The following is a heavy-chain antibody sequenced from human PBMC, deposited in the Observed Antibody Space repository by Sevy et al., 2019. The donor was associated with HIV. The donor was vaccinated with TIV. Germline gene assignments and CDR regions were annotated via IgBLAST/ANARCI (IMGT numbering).Heavy chain of an antibody. V-gene: IGHV4-59*08. CDR2: IYYNGHI. CDR1: GGSITSLY. J-gene: IGHJ5*01. Sequence: SETLSLTCTVSGGSITSLYWNWIRQPPGKGLEWIANIYYNGHINYNPSLKSRVTLSLDTSTNQFSLRLSSVTAADTAMYYCAGENAWGRCDSWGQGTLVTVSS. CDR3: AGENAWGRCDS. D-gene: IGHD1-26*01.